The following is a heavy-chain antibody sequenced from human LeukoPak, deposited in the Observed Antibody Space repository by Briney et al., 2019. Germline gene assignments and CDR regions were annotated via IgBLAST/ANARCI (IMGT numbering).Heavy chain of an antibody. CDR1: GGSISSSGAY. CDR2: IYYSETT. CDR3: ARRIAARQDFDS. J-gene: IGHJ4*02. V-gene: IGHV4-39*01. Sequence: PSETLSLTCTVSGGSISSSGAYWGWIRQPPGKGLEWIGSIYYSETTYYNPSLKSRVTISVDTSKNQFSLRLSSVTAADTAVYYCARRIAARQDFDSWGQGTLVTVSS. D-gene: IGHD6-6*01.